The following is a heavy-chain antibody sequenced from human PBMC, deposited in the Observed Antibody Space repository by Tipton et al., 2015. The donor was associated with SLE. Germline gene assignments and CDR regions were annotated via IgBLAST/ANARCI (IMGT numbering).Heavy chain of an antibody. J-gene: IGHJ6*03. CDR3: ARGIPAAMVTYYYYYMDV. D-gene: IGHD5-18*01. CDR1: GGSFSGYY. V-gene: IGHV4-34*01. CDR2: INHSGST. Sequence: AGLVKPSETLSLTCAVYGGSFSGYYWSWIRQPPGKGLEWIGEINHSGSTNYNPSLKSRVTISVDTSKNQFSLKLSSVTAADTAVYYCARGIPAAMVTYYYYYMDVWGKGTTVTVSS.